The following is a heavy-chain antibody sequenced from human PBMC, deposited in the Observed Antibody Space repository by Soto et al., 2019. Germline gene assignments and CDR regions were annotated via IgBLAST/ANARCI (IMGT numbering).Heavy chain of an antibody. V-gene: IGHV3-48*02. Sequence: GGSLRLSCAASGFTFSSYSMNWVRQAPGKGLEWVSYISSSSSTIYYADSVKGRFTISRDNAKNSLYLQMNSLRDEDTAVYYCARDDHVVYGDYRYYYYYMDVWGKGTTVTVSS. CDR3: ARDDHVVYGDYRYYYYYMDV. CDR1: GFTFSSYS. CDR2: ISSSSSTI. D-gene: IGHD4-17*01. J-gene: IGHJ6*03.